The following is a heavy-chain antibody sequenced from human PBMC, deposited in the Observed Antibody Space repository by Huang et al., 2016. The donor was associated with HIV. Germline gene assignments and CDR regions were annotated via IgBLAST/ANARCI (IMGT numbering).Heavy chain of an antibody. D-gene: IGHD3-10*01. V-gene: IGHV1-8*01. CDR2: MNPNSGNT. Sequence: QVQLVQSGAEVKKPGASVKVSCKASGYTFTSYDINWVRPATGQGLEWMGWMNPNSGNTGYAQKCQGRVTMTRNTSISTAYMEVSSLRSEDTAVYYCARGGYKRSTVLFDYWGQGTLVTVSS. CDR3: ARGGYKRSTVLFDY. J-gene: IGHJ4*02. CDR1: GYTFTSYD.